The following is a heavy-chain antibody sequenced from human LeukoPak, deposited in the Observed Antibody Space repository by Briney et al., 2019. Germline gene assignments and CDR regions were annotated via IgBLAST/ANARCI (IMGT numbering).Heavy chain of an antibody. J-gene: IGHJ6*03. CDR1: GYTFTSYY. CDR3: ARDAGTYSYYDFWSGYYTGYMDV. D-gene: IGHD3-3*01. V-gene: IGHV1-46*01. Sequence: GASVKVSCKASGYTFTSYYMHWVRQAPGQGLEWMGIINPSGGSTSYAQKFQGRVTMTRDMSTSTVYMELSSLRSEDTAVYYCARDAGTYSYYDFWSGYYTGYMDVWGKGTTVTVSS. CDR2: INPSGGST.